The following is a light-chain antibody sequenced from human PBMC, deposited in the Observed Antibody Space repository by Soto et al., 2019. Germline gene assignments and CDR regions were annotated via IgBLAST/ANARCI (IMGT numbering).Light chain of an antibody. V-gene: IGKV3-20*01. J-gene: IGKJ2*01. CDR1: HSVSSSY. CDR3: QQYRSSPPYT. CDR2: GAS. Sequence: EIVLTQSPGTLSLSPGERATLSCRASHSVSSSYLAWYQQNPGQATRLLIYGASSRATGIPDRFSGSGSGTDFTLTISRLEPDDLAVYYCQQYRSSPPYTFGQGTKLEIK.